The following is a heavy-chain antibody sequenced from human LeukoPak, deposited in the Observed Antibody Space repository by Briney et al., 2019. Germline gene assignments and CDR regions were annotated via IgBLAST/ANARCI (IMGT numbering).Heavy chain of an antibody. J-gene: IGHJ6*03. D-gene: IGHD3-10*01. Sequence: ASVKVSCKASGYTFTSYGISWVRQAPGQGLEWMGWISAYNGNTNYAQKPQGRVTMTTDTSTSTAYMELRSLRSDDTAVYYCARHTGEPYYYYYMDVWGKGTTVTVSS. CDR1: GYTFTSYG. V-gene: IGHV1-18*01. CDR3: ARHTGEPYYYYYMDV. CDR2: ISAYNGNT.